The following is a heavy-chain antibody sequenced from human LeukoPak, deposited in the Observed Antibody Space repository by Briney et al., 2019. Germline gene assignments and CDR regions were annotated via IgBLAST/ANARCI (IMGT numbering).Heavy chain of an antibody. CDR1: GYSISSGYY. Sequence: SETLSLTCTVSGYSISSGYYWGWIRQPPGKGLEWIGSIYHSGSTYYNPSLKSRVTISVDTSKNQFSLKLSSVTAADTAVYYCARAGYGGPMDYWGQGTLVTVSS. J-gene: IGHJ4*02. CDR2: IYHSGST. D-gene: IGHD4-23*01. V-gene: IGHV4-38-2*02. CDR3: ARAGYGGPMDY.